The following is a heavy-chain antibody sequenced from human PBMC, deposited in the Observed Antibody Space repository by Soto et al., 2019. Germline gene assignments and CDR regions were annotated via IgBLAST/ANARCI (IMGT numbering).Heavy chain of an antibody. CDR1: GGSISSSSYY. CDR3: ARQWRGYDSMCLNY. J-gene: IGHJ4*02. D-gene: IGHD5-12*01. V-gene: IGHV4-39*01. CDR2: IYYSGST. Sequence: SETLSLTCTVSGGSISSSSYYWGWIRQPPGKGLEWIGSIYYSGSTYYNPSPKSRVTISVDTSKNQFSLKLSSVTAADTAVYYCARQWRGYDSMCLNYWGQGTLVTVSS.